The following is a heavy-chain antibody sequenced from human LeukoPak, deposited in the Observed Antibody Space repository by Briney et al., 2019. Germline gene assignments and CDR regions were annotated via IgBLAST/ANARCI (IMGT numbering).Heavy chain of an antibody. V-gene: IGHV3-11*01. CDR1: GFTFSDYY. D-gene: IGHD5-24*01. CDR3: ARVKEMATMWGVWDAFDI. J-gene: IGHJ3*02. Sequence: GGSLRLSCAASGFTFSDYYMSWIRQAPGKGLEWVSYISSSGSTIYYADSVKGRFTISRDNAKNSLYLQMNSLRAEDTAVYYCARVKEMATMWGVWDAFDIWGQGTMVTVSS. CDR2: ISSSGSTI.